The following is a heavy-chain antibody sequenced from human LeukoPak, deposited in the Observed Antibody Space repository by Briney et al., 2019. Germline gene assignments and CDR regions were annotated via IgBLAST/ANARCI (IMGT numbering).Heavy chain of an antibody. Sequence: PGGSLRLSCAASGFTFSSYSMNWVRQAPGKGLEWVSSISSSSSYIYYADSVKGRFTISRDNAKNSLYLQMNSLRAEDTAVYYCAMELESEAFDIWGQGTMVTVSS. CDR2: ISSSSSYI. V-gene: IGHV3-21*01. J-gene: IGHJ3*02. D-gene: IGHD1-1*01. CDR1: GFTFSSYS. CDR3: AMELESEAFDI.